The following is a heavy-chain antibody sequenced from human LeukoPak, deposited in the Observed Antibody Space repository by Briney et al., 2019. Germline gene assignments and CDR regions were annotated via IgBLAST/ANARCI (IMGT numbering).Heavy chain of an antibody. CDR2: ISSSGSTI. D-gene: IGHD3-10*01. Sequence: PGGSLRLSCAASGFTFSSYEMSWVRQAPGKGLEWVSYISSSGSTIYYADSVKGRFTISRDNAKNSLYLQMNSLRAEDTAVYYCARAGEGWFGGNHHYYYYGMDVWGQGTTVTVSS. J-gene: IGHJ6*02. V-gene: IGHV3-48*03. CDR1: GFTFSSYE. CDR3: ARAGEGWFGGNHHYYYYGMDV.